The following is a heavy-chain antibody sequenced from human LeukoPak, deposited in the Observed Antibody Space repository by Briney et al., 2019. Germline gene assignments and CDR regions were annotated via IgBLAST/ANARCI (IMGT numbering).Heavy chain of an antibody. D-gene: IGHD2-2*02. CDR1: GGSVSSGSHY. Sequence: SETLSLTCTVSGGSVSSGSHYWSWIRQPPGKGLEWIGYIYNSGSTNYNPSLKSRVTISADTSKNQFSLKLSSVTAADTAVYYCARAASDAIKMGAFDIRGQGTMVTVSP. V-gene: IGHV4-61*01. CDR2: IYNSGST. CDR3: ARAASDAIKMGAFDI. J-gene: IGHJ3*02.